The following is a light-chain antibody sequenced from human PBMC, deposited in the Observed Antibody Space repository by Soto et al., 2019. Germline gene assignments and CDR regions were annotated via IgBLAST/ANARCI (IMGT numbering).Light chain of an antibody. CDR2: HNN. V-gene: IGLV1-47*01. CDR3: SAWDDSLSGRL. Sequence: QSVLTQPPSASGTPGQRVTISCSGSGSNIGSNYVSWYQHLPGTDPHLLIYHNNRRPSGVPDRFSASKSGTSASLAISGLRSEDEADYYCSAWDDSLSGRLFGVGTKLTVL. J-gene: IGLJ2*01. CDR1: GSNIGSNY.